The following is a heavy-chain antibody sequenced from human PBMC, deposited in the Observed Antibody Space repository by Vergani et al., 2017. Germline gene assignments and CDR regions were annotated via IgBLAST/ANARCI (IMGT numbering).Heavy chain of an antibody. J-gene: IGHJ4*02. D-gene: IGHD6-19*01. CDR3: ARVGSGWAFDY. CDR2: ISGSGGST. CDR1: GFTFDDYA. Sequence: EVQLVESGGGLVQPGRSLRLSCAASGFTFDDYAMHWVRQAPGKGLEWVSGISGSGGSTYYADSVKGRFTISRDNSKNTLYLQMNSLRAEDTAVYYCARVGSGWAFDYWGQGTLVTVSS. V-gene: IGHV3-9*01.